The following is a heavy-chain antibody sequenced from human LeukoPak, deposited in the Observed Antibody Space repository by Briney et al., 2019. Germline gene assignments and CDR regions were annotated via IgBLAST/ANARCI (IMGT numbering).Heavy chain of an antibody. D-gene: IGHD3-9*01. V-gene: IGHV3-23*01. J-gene: IGHJ4*02. Sequence: GGSLRLSCAASGFTFSSYAMSWVRQAPGKGLEWVSTISGSGGSTNYADSVKGRFTISRDSSKNTLDLLVNSLRAEDTAVYYCAAMGPIFWTAYWGQGTLVTVSS. CDR1: GFTFSSYA. CDR2: ISGSGGST. CDR3: AAMGPIFWTAY.